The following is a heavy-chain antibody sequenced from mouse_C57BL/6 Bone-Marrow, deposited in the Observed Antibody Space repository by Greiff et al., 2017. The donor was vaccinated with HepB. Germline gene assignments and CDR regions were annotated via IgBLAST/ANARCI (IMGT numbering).Heavy chain of an antibody. V-gene: IGHV1-85*01. CDR1: GYTFTSYD. CDR3: ARWGYYYGSSYRFDY. J-gene: IGHJ2*01. Sequence: VQLQQSGPELVKPGASVKLSCKASGYTFTSYDINWVKQRPGQGLEWIGWIYPRDGSTKYNEKFKGKATLTVDTSSSTAYMELHSLTSEDSAVYFCARWGYYYGSSYRFDYWGQGTTLTVSS. D-gene: IGHD1-1*01. CDR2: IYPRDGST.